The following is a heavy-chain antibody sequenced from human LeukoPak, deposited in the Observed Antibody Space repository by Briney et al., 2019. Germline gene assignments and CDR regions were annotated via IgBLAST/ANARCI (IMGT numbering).Heavy chain of an antibody. V-gene: IGHV5-51*01. J-gene: IGHJ4*02. D-gene: IGHD3-9*01. Sequence: GESLKISCKGSGYSFTSYWIGWVRQMPGKGLEGMGIIYPGDSDTRDSPSFQGQVTISADKSISTAYLQWSSLKASDTSMYYCARAPPALRYLYYFDYWGQGTLVTVSS. CDR1: GYSFTSYW. CDR3: ARAPPALRYLYYFDY. CDR2: IYPGDSDT.